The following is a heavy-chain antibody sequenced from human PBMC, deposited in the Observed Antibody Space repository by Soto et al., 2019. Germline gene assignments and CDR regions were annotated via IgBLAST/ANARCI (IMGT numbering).Heavy chain of an antibody. CDR1: GFSFSTYW. CDR3: ARDQVQRELLPNNWFDP. J-gene: IGHJ5*02. Sequence: GGSLRLSCAASGFSFSTYWMHWVRQPPGKGLVWVSRTNSDGSSTTYADSVKGRFTISRYNAKNTLYLQMNSLRAEDTAVYYCARDQVQRELLPNNWFDPWGQGTLVTVSS. D-gene: IGHD1-26*01. CDR2: TNSDGSST. V-gene: IGHV3-74*01.